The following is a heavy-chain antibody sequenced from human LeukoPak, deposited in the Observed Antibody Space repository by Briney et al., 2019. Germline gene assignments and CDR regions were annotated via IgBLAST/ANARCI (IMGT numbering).Heavy chain of an antibody. D-gene: IGHD2-15*01. Sequence: ASVKVSCKASGYTFTSYGISWVRQAPGQGLEWMGWISAYNGNTNYAQKLQGRVTMTTDTSTSTAYMELRSLRSDDTAVYYCARARYCSGGSCSYYMDVWGKGTTVTISS. J-gene: IGHJ6*03. CDR3: ARARYCSGGSCSYYMDV. V-gene: IGHV1-18*01. CDR2: ISAYNGNT. CDR1: GYTFTSYG.